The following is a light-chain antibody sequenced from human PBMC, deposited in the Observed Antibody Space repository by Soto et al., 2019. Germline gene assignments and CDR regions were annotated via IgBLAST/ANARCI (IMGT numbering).Light chain of an antibody. J-gene: IGLJ2*01. CDR1: SSDVGGYNY. V-gene: IGLV2-11*01. CDR2: DVS. Sequence: QSVLTQPRSVSGSPGQSVTISCTGTSSDVGGYNYVSWYRQHPGKAPKLMIYDVSKRPSGVPDRFSGSKSGNTASLTISGLQAEDEADYYCCSYAGNGVFGGGTKLTVL. CDR3: CSYAGNGV.